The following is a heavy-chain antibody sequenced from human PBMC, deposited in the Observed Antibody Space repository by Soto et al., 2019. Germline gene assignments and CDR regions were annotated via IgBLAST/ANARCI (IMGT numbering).Heavy chain of an antibody. CDR1: GFNFTKAW. CDR3: KSVAF. Sequence: PGGSLRLSCAASGFNFTKAWMTWVRQTPGKGLEWVGLIKGKADGATREYAAAVKGRFTISRDDSKKTVFLHMNSLKSEDTAVYYCKSVAFWGQGTLVAVSS. V-gene: IGHV3-15*05. CDR2: IKGKADGATR. J-gene: IGHJ4*02.